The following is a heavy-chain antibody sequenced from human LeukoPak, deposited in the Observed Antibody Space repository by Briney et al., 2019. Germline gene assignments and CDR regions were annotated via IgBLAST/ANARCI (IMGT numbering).Heavy chain of an antibody. CDR3: ARAPDSDSGYDYFDY. J-gene: IGHJ4*02. CDR1: GYSFTSHW. V-gene: IGHV5-10-1*01. CDR2: IDPSDSYT. Sequence: GESLKISCKGSGYSFTSHWIGWVRQMPGKGLEWMGKIDPSDSYTNYSPSFQGHVTISADKSISTAYLQWSSLKASDTAMYYCARAPDSDSGYDYFDYWGQGTLVTVSS. D-gene: IGHD5-12*01.